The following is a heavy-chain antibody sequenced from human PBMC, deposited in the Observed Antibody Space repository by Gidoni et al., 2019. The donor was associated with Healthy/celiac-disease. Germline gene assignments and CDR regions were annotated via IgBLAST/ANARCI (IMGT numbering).Heavy chain of an antibody. V-gene: IGHV1-18*01. Sequence: QVQLVPSGAEVKKPGASVKVSCKASGYTFTRYGISWVRQAPGQGLEWMGWISAYNGNTNYAQKLQGRVTMTTDTSTSTAYMELRSLRSDDTAVYYCARAWPGSGSYSDAFDIWGQGTMVTVSS. D-gene: IGHD1-26*01. CDR2: ISAYNGNT. J-gene: IGHJ3*02. CDR1: GYTFTRYG. CDR3: ARAWPGSGSYSDAFDI.